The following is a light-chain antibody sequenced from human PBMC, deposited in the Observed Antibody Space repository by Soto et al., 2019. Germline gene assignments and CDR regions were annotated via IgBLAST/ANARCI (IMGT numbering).Light chain of an antibody. J-gene: IGLJ2*01. Sequence: QSVLTQPASVSGSPGQSITISCTGTSSXVGGYNYVSWYQQHPGKAPKLMIYDVSNRPSGVSNRFSGSKSGNTASLTISGLQAEDESDYYCNSYTSSSTLVFGGGTKLTVL. V-gene: IGLV2-14*01. CDR1: SSXVGGYNY. CDR2: DVS. CDR3: NSYTSSSTLV.